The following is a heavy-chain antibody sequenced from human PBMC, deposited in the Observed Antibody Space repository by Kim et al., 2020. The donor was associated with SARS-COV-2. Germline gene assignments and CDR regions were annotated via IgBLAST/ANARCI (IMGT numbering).Heavy chain of an antibody. CDR2: ISSSSIYI. CDR1: GFTFSSFS. Sequence: GGSLRLSCAASGFTFSSFSMNWVRQAPGKGLEWVSFISSSSIYIYSADSVKGRFTISRDNAKHSLYLQMNSLRAEDTAVYYCAREEQHRDWGQGTLVTVSS. J-gene: IGHJ4*02. V-gene: IGHV3-21*01. D-gene: IGHD6-13*01. CDR3: AREEQHRD.